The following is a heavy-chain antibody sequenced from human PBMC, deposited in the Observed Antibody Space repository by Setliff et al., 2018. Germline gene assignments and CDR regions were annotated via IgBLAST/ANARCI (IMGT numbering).Heavy chain of an antibody. CDR3: ARELPRTIFGVVIDY. J-gene: IGHJ4*02. V-gene: IGHV1-69*06. CDR2: IIPIFGTA. Sequence: PSVKVSCKASGGTFSSYAISWVRQAPGQGLEWMGGIIPIFGTANYAQKFQGRVTITADKSTSTAYMELSSLRSEATAVYYCARELPRTIFGVVIDYWGQGTLVTVSS. CDR1: GGTFSSYA. D-gene: IGHD3-3*01.